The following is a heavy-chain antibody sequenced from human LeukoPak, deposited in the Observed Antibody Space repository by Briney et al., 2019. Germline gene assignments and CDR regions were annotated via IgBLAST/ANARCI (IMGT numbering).Heavy chain of an antibody. J-gene: IGHJ4*02. Sequence: PGGALRLSCAASGFIFSAYVIHWVRQAPGKGLEGVALMSSDGSIKVYTNSVKERFIISSDNSKKTLYLEMNSLRVDDTAVYYCARDSWYGAPDYFDSWGQGTVVTVSS. CDR3: ARDSWYGAPDYFDS. CDR2: MSSDGSIK. D-gene: IGHD6-13*01. CDR1: GFIFSAYV. V-gene: IGHV3-30-3*01.